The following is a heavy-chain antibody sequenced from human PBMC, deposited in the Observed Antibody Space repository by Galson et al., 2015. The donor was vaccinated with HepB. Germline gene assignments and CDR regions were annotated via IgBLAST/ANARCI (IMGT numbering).Heavy chain of an antibody. CDR3: AAHIGDY. CDR2: IKEDGSEK. V-gene: IGHV3-7*03. Sequence: SLRLSCAASGFTFSTYWMMWVRQAPGKGLEWVANIKEDGSEKYYVDSVKGRFTISRDNAKNALYLQMNSLRAEDKAVYYCAAHIGDYWGQGTLVTVSS. CDR1: GFTFSTYW. J-gene: IGHJ4*02. D-gene: IGHD5-12*01.